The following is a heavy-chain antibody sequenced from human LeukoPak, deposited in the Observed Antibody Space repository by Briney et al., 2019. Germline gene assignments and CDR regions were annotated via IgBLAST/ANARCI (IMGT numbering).Heavy chain of an antibody. D-gene: IGHD3-22*01. CDR3: ARVAPTRGFASSGYHPLDY. CDR2: IYYSGST. J-gene: IGHJ4*02. Sequence: SETLSLTCTVSGGSINSYYWSWIRQPPGKGLEWIGYIYYSGSTNYNPSLKSRVTITVDTSKNQFSLRLTSVTAADTAVYYCARVAPTRGFASSGYHPLDYWGQGSLVNVSS. CDR1: GGSINSYY. V-gene: IGHV4-59*01.